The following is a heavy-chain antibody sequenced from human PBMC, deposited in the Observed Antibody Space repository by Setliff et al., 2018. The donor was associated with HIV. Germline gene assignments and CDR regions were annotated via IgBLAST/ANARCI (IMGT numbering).Heavy chain of an antibody. V-gene: IGHV4-61*02. J-gene: IGHJ6*02. CDR3: ARDWAAPYYYGMDV. Sequence: PSETLSLTCTVSCDSVTSDSYYWNWIRQPAGKTLEWIGRIYFSGSTNYNPSLKSRVTISIDTSKNQLSLKLSSVTAADTAVYYCARDWAAPYYYGMDVWGQGTTGTVSS. D-gene: IGHD3-16*01. CDR2: IYFSGST. CDR1: CDSVTSDSYY.